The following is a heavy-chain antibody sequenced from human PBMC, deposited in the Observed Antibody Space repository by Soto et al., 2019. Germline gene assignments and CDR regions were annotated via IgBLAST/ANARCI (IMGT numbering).Heavy chain of an antibody. D-gene: IGHD3-22*01. V-gene: IGHV3-15*01. CDR3: TTYYYSRSGQFDY. Sequence: GGSLRLSCAASGFTFSNAWMSWVRQVPGKGLEWVGRIKSNTDGGTTDYAAPVKGRFSISRDDSKSTLYLQMNSLKTEDTAVYYCTTYYYSRSGQFDYWGQGTLVTVSS. CDR2: IKSNTDGGTT. J-gene: IGHJ4*02. CDR1: GFTFSNAW.